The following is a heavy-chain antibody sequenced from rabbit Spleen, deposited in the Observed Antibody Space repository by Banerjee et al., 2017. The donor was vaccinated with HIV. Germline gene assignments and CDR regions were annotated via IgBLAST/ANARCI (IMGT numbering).Heavy chain of an antibody. CDR1: GFSFSSYY. CDR3: ARDTSSSFSSYGMDL. V-gene: IGHV1S45*01. D-gene: IGHD1-1*01. Sequence: QEQLVESGGGLVQPEGSLTLTCTASGFSFSSYYMCWVRQAPGKGLEWIGCIYTGSSGNTYFASWAKGRFTISKTSSTTVTLQMTSLTAADTATYFCARDTSSSFSSYGMDLWGQGTLVTVS. J-gene: IGHJ6*01. CDR2: IYTGSSGNT.